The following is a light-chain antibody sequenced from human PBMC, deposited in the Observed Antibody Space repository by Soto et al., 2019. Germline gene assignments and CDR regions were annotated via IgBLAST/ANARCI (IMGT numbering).Light chain of an antibody. CDR1: SSDVGGYNY. V-gene: IGLV2-14*01. J-gene: IGLJ1*01. CDR3: SSYTTSSTPYV. CDR2: EVS. Sequence: QSVLTQPASVSGSPGQSITISCTGTSSDVGGYNYVSWYQQHPGKAPKLMIYEVSYRPSGVSNRFSGSKSGNTASLTISGLQAEDEADYYCSSYTTSSTPYVFGTGTKATV.